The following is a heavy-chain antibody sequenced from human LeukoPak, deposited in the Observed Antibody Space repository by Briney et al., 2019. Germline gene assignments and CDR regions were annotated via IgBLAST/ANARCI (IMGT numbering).Heavy chain of an antibody. CDR1: GYRFNAYW. J-gene: IGHJ3*01. CDR3: ARPNITAYYDSRGYDAFDV. CDR2: IYPDDSDT. Sequence: GESLKISCKGSGYRFNAYWIAWVRQMPGKGLEWMGIIYPDDSDTRYRPSFQGQVTISADKSVRTAYLQWSSLKASDTAMYYCARPNITAYYDSRGYDAFDVWGQGTMVTVSS. D-gene: IGHD3-22*01. V-gene: IGHV5-51*01.